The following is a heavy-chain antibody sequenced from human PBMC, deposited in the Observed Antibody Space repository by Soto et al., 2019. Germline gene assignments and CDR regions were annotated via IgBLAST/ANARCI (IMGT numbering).Heavy chain of an antibody. V-gene: IGHV4-61*01. J-gene: IGHJ3*02. CDR3: ARDPIVVVKGDAFDI. Sequence: PSEILSLTCTVSGASVRSGSYHWSRIRQAPGKGLEWIGYIYSSGSTNYNPSLKSRVTISVDTSKNQFSLKLSSVTAADTAVYYCARDPIVVVKGDAFDIWGQGTMVTVSS. CDR2: IYSSGST. CDR1: GASVRSGSYH. D-gene: IGHD3-22*01.